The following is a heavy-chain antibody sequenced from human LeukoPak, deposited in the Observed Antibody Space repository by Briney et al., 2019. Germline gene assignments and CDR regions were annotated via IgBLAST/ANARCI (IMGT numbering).Heavy chain of an antibody. CDR2: LYSGGNT. CDR1: GFTVSSDF. Sequence: PGGSLRLSCAASGFTVSSDFMIWVRQAPGRGLEWVSILYSGGNTYYAGSVRGRFTISRDNSRNTVFLQMNSLRAEDTAVYYCARQRGTTVTTYQVYWGQGTLVTVSS. J-gene: IGHJ4*02. CDR3: ARQRGTTVTTYQVY. V-gene: IGHV3-66*04. D-gene: IGHD4-17*01.